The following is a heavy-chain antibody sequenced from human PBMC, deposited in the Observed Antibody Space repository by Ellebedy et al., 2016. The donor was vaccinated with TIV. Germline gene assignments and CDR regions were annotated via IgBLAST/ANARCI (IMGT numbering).Heavy chain of an antibody. D-gene: IGHD3-22*01. CDR2: IYPGDSDT. V-gene: IGHV5-51*01. Sequence: GGSLRLSXKGSGYSFTSYWIGWVRQMPGKGLEWMGIIYPGDSDTRYSPSFQGQVTISADKSISTAYLQWSSLKASDTAMYYCARHPPSFYDSSGYYRFRYFDLWGRGTLVTVSS. J-gene: IGHJ2*01. CDR3: ARHPPSFYDSSGYYRFRYFDL. CDR1: GYSFTSYW.